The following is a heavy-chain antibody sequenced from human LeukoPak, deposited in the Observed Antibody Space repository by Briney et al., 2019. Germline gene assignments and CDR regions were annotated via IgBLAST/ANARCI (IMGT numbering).Heavy chain of an antibody. CDR3: AKDHGGATTRAVDY. V-gene: IGHV3-30*18. Sequence: GGSLRLSCAASGFTFSSYGMHWVRQAPGKGLEWVAVISYDGSNKYYADSVKGRFTISRDNSKNTLYLQMNSLRAEDTAVYYCAKDHGGATTRAVDYWGQGTLVTVSS. J-gene: IGHJ4*02. CDR2: ISYDGSNK. CDR1: GFTFSSYG. D-gene: IGHD1-26*01.